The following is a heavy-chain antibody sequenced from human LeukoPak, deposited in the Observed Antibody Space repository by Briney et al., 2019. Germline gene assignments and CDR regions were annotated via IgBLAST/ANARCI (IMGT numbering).Heavy chain of an antibody. CDR3: ARGRYSSTTYYFDS. J-gene: IGHJ4*02. CDR2: IKQDGSEK. V-gene: IGHV3-7*03. D-gene: IGHD6-13*01. CDR1: GFTFSSYW. Sequence: QSGGSLRLSCAASGFTFSSYWMSWVRQAPGKGLEWVANIKQDGSEKYYVDSVKGRFTISRDNAKNSLYLQMNSLRAEDTAVYYCARGRYSSTTYYFDSWGQGTLVTVPS.